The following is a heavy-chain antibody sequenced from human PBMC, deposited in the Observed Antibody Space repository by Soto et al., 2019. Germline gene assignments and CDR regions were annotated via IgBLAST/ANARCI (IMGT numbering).Heavy chain of an antibody. CDR3: TRGPRPISTGTGAY. V-gene: IGHV3-74*01. CDR2: IYNDGTYS. J-gene: IGHJ4*02. D-gene: IGHD3-10*01. Sequence: GESLKISCAASGFIFKMYWMHWVRQSPGKGLVWISRIYNDGTYSDYADSVRGQFTISRDNVNDTLYLQMNNLRAEDSGLYYCTRGPRPISTGTGAYWGQGTQVTVSS. CDR1: GFIFKMYW.